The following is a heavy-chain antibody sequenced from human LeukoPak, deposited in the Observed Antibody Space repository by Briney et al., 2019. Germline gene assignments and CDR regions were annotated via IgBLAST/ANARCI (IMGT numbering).Heavy chain of an antibody. CDR3: AGNTRNVLRFLEWFPQDMDV. D-gene: IGHD3-3*01. Sequence: SETLSLTCTVSGGSISSSSYYWGWIRQPPGKGLEWIGSIYYSGGTYYNPSLKSRVTISVDKSNNQFSLKLSSVTAADTAIYYCAGNTRNVLRFLEWFPQDMDVWGKGTMVTVSS. V-gene: IGHV4-39*01. CDR2: IYYSGGT. CDR1: GGSISSSSYY. J-gene: IGHJ6*03.